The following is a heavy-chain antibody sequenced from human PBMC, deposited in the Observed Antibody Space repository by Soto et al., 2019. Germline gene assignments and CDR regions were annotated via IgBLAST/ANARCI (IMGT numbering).Heavy chain of an antibody. CDR2: ITKTGRST. Sequence: EVQLLESGGGLVQPGGSLRLSCATSGFSFSNYGMNWVRQAPGKGLEWVSGITKTGRSTFIADSVRGRFTISRDNLKNMMYLQMNSLRVDDTALYYCTKDADAYDFALDKWGQGTMVTVTS. CDR1: GFSFSNYG. CDR3: TKDADAYDFALDK. D-gene: IGHD3-3*01. V-gene: IGHV3-23*01. J-gene: IGHJ3*02.